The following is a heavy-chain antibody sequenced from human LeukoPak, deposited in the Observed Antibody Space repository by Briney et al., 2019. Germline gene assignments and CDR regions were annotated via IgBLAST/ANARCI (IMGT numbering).Heavy chain of an antibody. CDR2: ISSSGGDT. CDR3: AKPSRSTVPSDY. V-gene: IGHV3-23*01. CDR1: GFTFRISA. J-gene: IGHJ4*02. Sequence: GGSLRLSCAAPGFTFRISAMRSVRQAPGKGLEWVSTISSSGGDTFYADAVKGRFTISRDNSKNTLYLQVNSLRAEDTAIYYCAKPSRSTVPSDYWGQGTLVTVSS. D-gene: IGHD4-17*01.